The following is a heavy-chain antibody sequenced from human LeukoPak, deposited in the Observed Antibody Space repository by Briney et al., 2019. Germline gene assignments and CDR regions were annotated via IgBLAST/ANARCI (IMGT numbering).Heavy chain of an antibody. CDR1: GGSISSGGYY. Sequence: SQTLFLTCTVSGGSISSGGYYWSWIRQHPGKGLEWIGYIYYSGSTYYNPSLKSRVTISVDTSKNQFSLKLSSVTAADTAVYYCARCITMVRGPFDYWGQGTLVTVSS. D-gene: IGHD3-10*01. J-gene: IGHJ4*02. V-gene: IGHV4-31*03. CDR2: IYYSGST. CDR3: ARCITMVRGPFDY.